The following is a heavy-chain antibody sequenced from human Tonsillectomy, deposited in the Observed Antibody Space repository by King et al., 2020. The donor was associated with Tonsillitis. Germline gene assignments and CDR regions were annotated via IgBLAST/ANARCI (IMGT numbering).Heavy chain of an antibody. V-gene: IGHV4-59*08. J-gene: IGHJ5*02. CDR3: ARTHTSHLGLNLFDP. CDR2: MFYSRST. CDR1: GGSIRSYY. Sequence: VQLQESGPGLVKPSETLSLTCTVSGGSIRSYYWSWIRQPPGKGLEWIGYMFYSRSTNYNPSLRSRVTISLDTSKNQFSLKLSSVTAADTTVYYCARTHTSHLGLNLFDPWGQGTLVTVSS. D-gene: IGHD3-16*01.